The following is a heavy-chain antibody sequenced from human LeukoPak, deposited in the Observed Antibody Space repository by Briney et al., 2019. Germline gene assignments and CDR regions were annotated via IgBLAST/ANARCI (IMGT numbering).Heavy chain of an antibody. V-gene: IGHV4-4*07. CDR2: IYTSGST. Sequence: SETLSLTCTVSGGSISSYYWSWIRQPAGKGLEWIGRIYTSGSTNYNPSLKSRVTMSVDTSKNQFSLKLSPVTAADTAVYYCASSAAAGTSGWFDPWGQGTLVTVSS. CDR1: GGSISSYY. D-gene: IGHD6-13*01. CDR3: ASSAAAGTSGWFDP. J-gene: IGHJ5*02.